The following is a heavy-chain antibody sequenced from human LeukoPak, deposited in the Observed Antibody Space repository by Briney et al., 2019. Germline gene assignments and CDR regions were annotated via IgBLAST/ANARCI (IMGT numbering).Heavy chain of an antibody. Sequence: PGGSLRLSCAASGFIFSSYAMSWVRQAPGKGLEWVSGISGSGGTTNYADSVKGRFTISRDNSKNTLYLQMNSLRAEDTAVYYCARDNGDPRRILRYFDWLRGSGAWFDPWGQGTLVTVSS. V-gene: IGHV3-23*01. D-gene: IGHD3-9*01. CDR3: ARDNGDPRRILRYFDWLRGSGAWFDP. J-gene: IGHJ5*02. CDR2: ISGSGGTT. CDR1: GFIFSSYA.